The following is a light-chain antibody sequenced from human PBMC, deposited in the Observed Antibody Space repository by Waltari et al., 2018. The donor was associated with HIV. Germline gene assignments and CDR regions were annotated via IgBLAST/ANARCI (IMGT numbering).Light chain of an antibody. Sequence: QSLLNQPPSVSATLGQRVVISCSGGSSNIGGSSVYWYQHFPGVTPKLLIYGKNERPSGVPDRFSGSKTGTSASLAISGLRPDDEADYYCSSWDDSLSAQVFGGGTRLTVL. J-gene: IGLJ3*02. CDR1: SSNIGGSS. CDR3: SSWDDSLSAQV. V-gene: IGLV1-47*01. CDR2: GKN.